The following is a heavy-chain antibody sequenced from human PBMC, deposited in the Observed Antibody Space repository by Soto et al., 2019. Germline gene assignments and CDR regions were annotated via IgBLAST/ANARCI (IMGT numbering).Heavy chain of an antibody. CDR3: STIIGATSVDS. CDR2: AHHAGNA. D-gene: IGHD2-2*01. CDR1: GCGVRSTYF. Sequence: NPSETLSLTCVVCGCGVRSTYFWGWIRQPPGKGLEWIGSAHHAGNAYYPTSVLGRATISVDTANTQVSLSLKSVPAEHTATSYSSTIIGATSVDSCRPGILVPVSS. J-gene: IGHJ4*02. V-gene: IGHV4-38-2*01.